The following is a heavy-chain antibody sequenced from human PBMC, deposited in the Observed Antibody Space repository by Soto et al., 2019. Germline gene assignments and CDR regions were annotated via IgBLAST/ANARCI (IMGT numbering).Heavy chain of an antibody. CDR3: ARDRGSSSFGYYYYGMDV. CDR2: INPNSGGT. V-gene: IGHV1-2*04. Sequence: EWMGWINPNSGGTNYAQKFQGWVTMTRDTSISTAYMELSRLRSDDTAVYYCARDRGSSSFGYYYYGMDVWGQGTTVTVSS. J-gene: IGHJ6*02. D-gene: IGHD6-6*01.